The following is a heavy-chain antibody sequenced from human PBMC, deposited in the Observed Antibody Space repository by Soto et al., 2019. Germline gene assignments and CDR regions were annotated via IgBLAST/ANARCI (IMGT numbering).Heavy chain of an antibody. CDR1: GYTFTSHG. CDR3: ARDPSTSRFDY. V-gene: IGHV1-18*01. Sequence: QVLLVQSGPEVRKPGASVKVSCKASGYTFTSHGVSWLRQAPGQGLEWLGWISTYSGIRNYARKFQDRVTMGSDTSTSTVDMELRSLTSNDTAMYYCARDPSTSRFDYWGQGTLVTVSS. J-gene: IGHJ4*02. D-gene: IGHD2-2*01. CDR2: ISTYSGIR.